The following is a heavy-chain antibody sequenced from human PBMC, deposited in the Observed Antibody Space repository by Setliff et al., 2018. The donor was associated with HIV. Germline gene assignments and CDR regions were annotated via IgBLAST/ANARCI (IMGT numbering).Heavy chain of an antibody. Sequence: PSETLSLTCAVYGGSFSGYYWNWIRQPPGKGLEWIGEINHSGSTNYNPSLKSRVTISVDTSKNQFSLKLSSVTAADTAVYYCARVVPAAMYYFDYWGQGTLVTVSS. CDR2: INHSGST. J-gene: IGHJ4*02. CDR1: GGSFSGYY. CDR3: ARVVPAAMYYFDY. V-gene: IGHV4-34*01. D-gene: IGHD2-2*01.